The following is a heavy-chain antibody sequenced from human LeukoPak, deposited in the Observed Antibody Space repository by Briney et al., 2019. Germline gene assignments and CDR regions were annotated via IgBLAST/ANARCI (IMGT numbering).Heavy chain of an antibody. V-gene: IGHV1-18*01. J-gene: IGHJ4*02. CDR3: AGVPPVGQQLVTDY. CDR2: ISAYNGNT. Sequence: GASVKVSCKASGYTFTSYGISGVRQAPGQGLEWMGWISAYNGNTNYAQKLQGRVTMTTDTSTSTAYMELRSLRSDDTAVYYCAGVPPVGQQLVTDYWGQGTLVTVSS. CDR1: GYTFTSYG. D-gene: IGHD6-13*01.